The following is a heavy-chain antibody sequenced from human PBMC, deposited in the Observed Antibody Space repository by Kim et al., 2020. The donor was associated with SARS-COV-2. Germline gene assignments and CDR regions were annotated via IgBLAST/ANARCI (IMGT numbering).Heavy chain of an antibody. CDR3: VKGAFMVPTSKGYFDS. Sequence: DSVKGRLTISRDNSKNTVYIQMSSLRVDDTAVFYCVKGAFMVPTSKGYFDSWGQGTLVTVSS. J-gene: IGHJ4*02. V-gene: IGHV3-64*05. D-gene: IGHD5-12*01.